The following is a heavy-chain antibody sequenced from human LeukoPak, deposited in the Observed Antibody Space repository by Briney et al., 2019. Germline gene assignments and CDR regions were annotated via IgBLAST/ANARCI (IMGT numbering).Heavy chain of an antibody. D-gene: IGHD1-26*01. CDR3: ARERLGGSYYRPVDY. CDR1: GGSISGYY. CDR2: IYHTGST. Sequence: SETLSLTCTVSGGSISGYYWSWIRQPPGKALEWIGYIYHTGSTNSNPSLKSRVTISVDTSKNQFSLKLSSVSAEDTALYYCARERLGGSYYRPVDYWGQGTLVTVSS. V-gene: IGHV4-59*12. J-gene: IGHJ4*02.